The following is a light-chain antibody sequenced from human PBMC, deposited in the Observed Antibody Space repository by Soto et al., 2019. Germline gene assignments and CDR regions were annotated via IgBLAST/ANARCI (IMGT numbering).Light chain of an antibody. CDR3: SSYTSSSTVV. Sequence: QSALTQPASVSGSPGQSITISCTGTSSDVGGYHFASWYQQHPGTAPKLLXXXXXXXXXXXXXXXXXXXSGNTASLTISGXXPEXXXXXYCSSYTSSSTVVFGGGTKLTVL. CDR1: SSDVGGYHF. CDR2: XXX. V-gene: IGLV2-14*01. J-gene: IGLJ2*01.